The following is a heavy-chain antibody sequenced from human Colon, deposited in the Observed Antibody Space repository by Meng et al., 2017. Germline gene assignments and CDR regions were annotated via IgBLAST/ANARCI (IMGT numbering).Heavy chain of an antibody. J-gene: IGHJ4*02. V-gene: IGHV4-31*03. CDR1: GGFISRGDYY. CDR2: IYYSGST. CDR3: ARGEQGVVVV. Sequence: QVQLQQWGAGLLKPSQTLSLTCTVSGGFISRGDYYWNWIRQHPGKGLEWIGYIYYSGSTYNNPSLKSRVAISVDTSKNQFSLKLSSVTAADTAVYYCARGEQGVVVVWGQGTMVTVSS. D-gene: IGHD2-2*01.